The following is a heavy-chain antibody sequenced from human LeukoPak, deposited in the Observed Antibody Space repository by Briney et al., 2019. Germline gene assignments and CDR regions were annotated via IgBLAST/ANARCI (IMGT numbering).Heavy chain of an antibody. V-gene: IGHV4-59*01. J-gene: IGHJ5*02. CDR3: ARDDYRGVTNFDP. CDR1: GGSISPYF. D-gene: IGHD3-10*01. CDR2: ISYTGST. Sequence: SETLSLTCTVSGGSISPYFWSWIRQPPGKGLEWIGYISYTGSTNYNPSLKSRVTISVDTSKNQFSLQLTSMTAADTAVYYCARDDYRGVTNFDPWGQGTLVTVSS.